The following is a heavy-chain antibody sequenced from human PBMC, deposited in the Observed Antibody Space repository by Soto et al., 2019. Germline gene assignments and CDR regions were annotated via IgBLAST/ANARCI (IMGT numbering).Heavy chain of an antibody. CDR3: ARQPHDYDFLTGYYDH. V-gene: IGHV4-39*01. J-gene: IGHJ4*02. CDR1: GGSISSNIYY. CDR2: IYYSGTT. D-gene: IGHD3-9*01. Sequence: PSETLSLTCAVSGGSISSNIYYWGWIRQPPGKGLEWIGVIYYSGTTYYNPSLKSRVTISVDTSKNQFSLKLSSVTAADTAVFYCARQPHDYDFLTGYYDHWGQGTLVTVSS.